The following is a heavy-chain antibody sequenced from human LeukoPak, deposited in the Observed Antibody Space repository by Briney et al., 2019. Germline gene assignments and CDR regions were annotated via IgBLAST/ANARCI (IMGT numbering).Heavy chain of an antibody. CDR3: ARNPAYYYPDYFDY. V-gene: IGHV3-7*01. D-gene: IGHD3-22*01. CDR1: GFRFSGYW. J-gene: IGHJ4*02. CDR2: IKQDGSEK. Sequence: GGSLRLSCAASGFRFSGYWMSWVRQAPGKGLEWVANIKQDGSEKYYVDSVKGRFTISRDNAKNSLYLQMNSPRAADTAVYYCARNPAYYYPDYFDYWAQGTLVTVSS.